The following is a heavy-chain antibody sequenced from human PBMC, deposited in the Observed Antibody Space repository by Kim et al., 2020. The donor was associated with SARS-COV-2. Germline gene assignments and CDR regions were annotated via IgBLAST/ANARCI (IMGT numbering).Heavy chain of an antibody. CDR1: GGTFSSYA. CDR3: ARRFTYYYGSGSYYNDYYYGMDV. J-gene: IGHJ6*02. D-gene: IGHD3-10*01. CDR2: IIPIFGTA. V-gene: IGHV1-69*13. Sequence: SVKVSCKASGGTFSSYAISWVRQAPGQGLEWMGGIIPIFGTANYAQKFQGRVTITADESTSTAYMELSSLRSEDTAVYYCARRFTYYYGSGSYYNDYYYGMDVWGQGTTVTVSS.